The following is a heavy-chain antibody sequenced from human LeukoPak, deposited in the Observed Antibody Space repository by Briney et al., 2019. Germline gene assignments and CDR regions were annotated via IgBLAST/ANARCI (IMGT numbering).Heavy chain of an antibody. Sequence: SETLSLTCTVSGGSVSSGSYYWGWIRQPPGKGLEWIGYIYYSGSTNYNPSLKSRVTISVDRSKNQFSLKLSSVTAADTAVYYCARVGLNLYSSSWYYFDYWGQGTLVTVSS. J-gene: IGHJ4*02. CDR1: GGSVSSGSYY. CDR3: ARVGLNLYSSSWYYFDY. D-gene: IGHD6-13*01. CDR2: IYYSGST. V-gene: IGHV4-61*01.